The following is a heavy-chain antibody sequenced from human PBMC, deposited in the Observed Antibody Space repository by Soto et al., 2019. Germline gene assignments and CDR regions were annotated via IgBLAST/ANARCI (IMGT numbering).Heavy chain of an antibody. D-gene: IGHD6-13*01. CDR3: ARDQEKQQLVRKDYYYYYGMDV. CDR2: IYYSRST. CDR1: GVSVSSGSYY. Sequence: SETLSLTCTVSGVSVSSGSYYWSWLRQPPGKGLEWIEYIYYSRSTNYNPALKSRVTISVDTSKNQFSLKLSFVPAADTAVYYCARDQEKQQLVRKDYYYYYGMDVWGQGTTVTVSS. V-gene: IGHV4-61*01. J-gene: IGHJ6*02.